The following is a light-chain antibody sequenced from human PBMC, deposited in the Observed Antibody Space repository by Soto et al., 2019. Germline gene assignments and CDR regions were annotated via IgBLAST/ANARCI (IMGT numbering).Light chain of an antibody. V-gene: IGLV2-14*01. Sequence: QSALTQPASVSGSPGQSITISCTGTSSDIGGYNYVSWYQQHPGKAPKLMIYEVSNRPSGVSNRFSGSKSGNAASLTISGLQAEDEADYYCSAFTSSTTLAFGGGTKVNVL. CDR2: EVS. J-gene: IGLJ3*02. CDR3: SAFTSSTTLA. CDR1: SSDIGGYNY.